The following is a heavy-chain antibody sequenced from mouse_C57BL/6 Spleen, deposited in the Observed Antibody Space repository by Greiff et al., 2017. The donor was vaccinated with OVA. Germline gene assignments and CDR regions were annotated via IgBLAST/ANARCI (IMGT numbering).Heavy chain of an antibody. J-gene: IGHJ2*01. Sequence: VQLQQPGAELVMPGASVKLSCKASGYTFTSYWMHWVKPRPGQGLEWIGEIDPSDSYTNYNQKFKGKSTLTVDKSSSTAYMQLSSLTSEDSAVYYCATITTVVADYGGQGTTLTVSA. CDR2: IDPSDSYT. CDR1: GYTFTSYW. D-gene: IGHD1-1*01. V-gene: IGHV1-69*01. CDR3: ATITTVVADY.